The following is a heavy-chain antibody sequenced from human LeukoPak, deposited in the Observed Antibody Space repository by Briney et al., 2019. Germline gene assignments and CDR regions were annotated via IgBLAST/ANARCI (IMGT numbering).Heavy chain of an antibody. CDR3: AKDQAVGDYYDSSGYYDY. V-gene: IGHV3-30*18. CDR1: GFIFSSYG. Sequence: AGRSLRLSCAASGFIFSSYGMHWVRQAPGKGLEWVAAMSYDGSNKYYADSVKGRFTISRDNSKNTLYLQMNSLRAEDTAVYYCAKDQAVGDYYDSSGYYDYWGQGTLVTVSS. D-gene: IGHD3-22*01. CDR2: MSYDGSNK. J-gene: IGHJ4*02.